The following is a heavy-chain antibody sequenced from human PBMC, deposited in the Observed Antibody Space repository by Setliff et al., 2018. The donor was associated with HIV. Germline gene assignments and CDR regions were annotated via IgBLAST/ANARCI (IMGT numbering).Heavy chain of an antibody. Sequence: PSETLSLTCTVSGDSIGTTTYYWGWIRQSPEKGLEWIGSIYFSGSAYYNPSLESRVTISVDTSKNQFSLKLNSVTAADTAFYYCARDYFGSLDYWGQGTLVTVSS. J-gene: IGHJ4*02. CDR3: ARDYFGSLDY. D-gene: IGHD3-10*01. CDR2: IYFSGSA. V-gene: IGHV4-39*02. CDR1: GDSIGTTTYY.